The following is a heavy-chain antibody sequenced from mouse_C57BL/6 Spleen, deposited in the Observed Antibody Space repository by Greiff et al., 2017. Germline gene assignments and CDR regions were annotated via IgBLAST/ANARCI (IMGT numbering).Heavy chain of an antibody. Sequence: QVQLQQSGAELARPGASVKLSCKASGYTFTSYGISWVKQRTGQGLEWIGEIYPRSGNTYYNEKFKGKATLTADKASSTAYMELRSLTSEDSAVYFCARDDYGSSYGNYAMDYWGQGTSVTVSS. J-gene: IGHJ4*01. D-gene: IGHD1-1*01. CDR3: ARDDYGSSYGNYAMDY. CDR1: GYTFTSYG. CDR2: IYPRSGNT. V-gene: IGHV1-81*01.